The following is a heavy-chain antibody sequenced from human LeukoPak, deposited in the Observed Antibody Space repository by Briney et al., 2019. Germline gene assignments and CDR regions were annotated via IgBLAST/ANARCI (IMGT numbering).Heavy chain of an antibody. CDR2: ILEDGTIQ. CDR3: ARVQGGGFRTADF. J-gene: IGHJ4*02. D-gene: IGHD3-10*01. V-gene: IGHV3-30*04. CDR1: GFTFRNYM. Sequence: GGSLRLSCAASGFTFRNYMMHWVRQAPGKGLDWVAVILEDGTIQHYADSVKGRFTISRDNSRNTVFLQMNSLRGEDTAIYYCARVQGGGFRTADFWGQGTVVTVSS.